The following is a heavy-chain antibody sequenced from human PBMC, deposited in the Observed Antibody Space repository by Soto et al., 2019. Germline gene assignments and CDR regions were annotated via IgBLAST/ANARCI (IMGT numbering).Heavy chain of an antibody. CDR1: GGSISSSSYY. CDR2: IYYSGST. CDR3: ARHSVNTAMAPNWFDS. J-gene: IGHJ5*01. V-gene: IGHV4-39*01. Sequence: PSQTLCLTCTFSGGSISSSSYYLGWIRQPPGKGLEWIGSIYYSGSTYYNPSLKSRVTISVDTSKNQFSLKLSSVTAADTAVYYCARHSVNTAMAPNWFDSWRQGTLVTVSS. D-gene: IGHD5-18*01.